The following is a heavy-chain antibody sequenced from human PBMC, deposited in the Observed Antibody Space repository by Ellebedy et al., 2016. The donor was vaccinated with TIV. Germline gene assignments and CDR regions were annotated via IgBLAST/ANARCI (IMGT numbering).Heavy chain of an antibody. CDR1: GASISSDKL. J-gene: IGHJ6*02. D-gene: IGHD6-19*01. CDR2: THPTKSS. Sequence: MPGGSLRLSCTVSGASISSDKLWTWVRQPPGNGLEWIGETHPTKSSNYNPSLKSRVTMSVDKSKNQFSLNLNSVTAADTAVYYCARQEGYSSGWYLGMDVWGQGTTVTVSS. CDR3: ARQEGYSSGWYLGMDV. V-gene: IGHV4-4*02.